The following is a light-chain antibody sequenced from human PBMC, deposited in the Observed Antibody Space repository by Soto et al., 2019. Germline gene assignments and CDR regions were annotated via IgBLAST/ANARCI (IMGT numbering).Light chain of an antibody. CDR2: DAS. V-gene: IGKV3-11*01. CDR1: QSVSSY. CDR3: QQRSNWPPLT. Sequence: EIVLTQSPATLSLSPGERATLSCRASQSVSSYLAWYQQKPGQAPRLLIYDASNRATGIPARFSGSGSGTDFTLTISSLEREDLAVYYCQQRSNWPPLTLGGGTKVEIK. J-gene: IGKJ4*01.